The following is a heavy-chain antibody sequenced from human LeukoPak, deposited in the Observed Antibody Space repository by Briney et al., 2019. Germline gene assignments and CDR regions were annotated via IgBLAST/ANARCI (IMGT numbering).Heavy chain of an antibody. Sequence: PGGSLRLSCAASGFTFSSYWMHWVRQAPGKGLVWVSRINSDGSSTSYADSVKGRFTISRDNAKNTLYLQMNSLRAEDTAVYYCARGLTIFGVVTWDYYYGMDVWGQGTTVTVSS. J-gene: IGHJ6*02. CDR3: ARGLTIFGVVTWDYYYGMDV. D-gene: IGHD3-3*01. V-gene: IGHV3-74*01. CDR2: INSDGSST. CDR1: GFTFSSYW.